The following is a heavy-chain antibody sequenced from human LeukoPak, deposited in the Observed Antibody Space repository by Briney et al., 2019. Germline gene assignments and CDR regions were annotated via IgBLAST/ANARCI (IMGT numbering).Heavy chain of an antibody. CDR2: ISYDGSNK. D-gene: IGHD5-24*01. V-gene: IGHV3-30-3*01. CDR3: ARDLSQMGYFDY. CDR1: GFTFSSSA. J-gene: IGHJ4*02. Sequence: GGSLRLSCAASGFTFSSSAMSWVRQAPGKGLEWVAVISYDGSNKYYADSVKGRFTISRDNSKNTLYLQMNSLRAEDTAVYYCARDLSQMGYFDYWGQGTLVTVSS.